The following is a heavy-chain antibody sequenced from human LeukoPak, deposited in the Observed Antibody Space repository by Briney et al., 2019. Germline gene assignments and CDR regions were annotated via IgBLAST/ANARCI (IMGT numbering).Heavy chain of an antibody. Sequence: SEALSLTRALYRGSFSGYYWSCIRQPPGKGLEWMGEINNSGSTNYNPSLKSRVTISVETSKNKFSLKLSSMTSADPAVYSCARVGSPDYYGAGSYSRGSNAFDIWGQGTMVTVSS. CDR3: ARVGSPDYYGAGSYSRGSNAFDI. D-gene: IGHD3-10*01. CDR2: INNSGST. V-gene: IGHV4-34*01. CDR1: RGSFSGYY. J-gene: IGHJ3*02.